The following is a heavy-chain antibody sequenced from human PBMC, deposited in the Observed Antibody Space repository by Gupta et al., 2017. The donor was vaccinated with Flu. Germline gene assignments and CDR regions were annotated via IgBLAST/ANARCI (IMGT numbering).Heavy chain of an antibody. CDR1: GFTFYDYS. CDR2: VNWDGTYT. J-gene: IGHJ4*02. V-gene: IGHV3-43*01. Sequence: VQLVQSGGGVVQPGGSLRLSCEASGFTFYDYSMHWVRQAPGKAVVWVSVVNWDGTYTDYADSVKGRFTISRDNSKNSVYLQVSLLRSDDTAFYYCAKDMGQSQLDYWGQGTLVTVSS. D-gene: IGHD1-1*01. CDR3: AKDMGQSQLDY.